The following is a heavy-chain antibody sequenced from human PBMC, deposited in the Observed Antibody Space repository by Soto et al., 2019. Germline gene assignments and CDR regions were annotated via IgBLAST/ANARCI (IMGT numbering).Heavy chain of an antibody. D-gene: IGHD6-13*01. V-gene: IGHV4-59*01. CDR1: GGSISSYY. CDR2: IYYSGNT. J-gene: IGHJ4*02. CDR3: ARERSLAALDS. Sequence: SETLSLTCTVSGGSISSYYWSWVRQPPGKGLEWIGYIYYSGNTNYNPSLKSRVMMSVDTSKNQFSLKLNSVTTEDTAVYYCARERSLAALDSWGQGTLVTVSS.